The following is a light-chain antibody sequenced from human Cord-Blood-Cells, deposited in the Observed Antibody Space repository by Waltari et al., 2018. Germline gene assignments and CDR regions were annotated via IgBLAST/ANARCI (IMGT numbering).Light chain of an antibody. Sequence: EIVLTQSPGTLSLSPGERATLSCRASQSVSSSYLAWYQQKPGQSPRLLICGASSRATGIPDRFSGSGSVTDFTLTISRLEPEDFAVYYCQQYGSSPLTFGGGTKVGIK. CDR2: GAS. CDR3: QQYGSSPLT. J-gene: IGKJ4*01. V-gene: IGKV3-20*01. CDR1: QSVSSSY.